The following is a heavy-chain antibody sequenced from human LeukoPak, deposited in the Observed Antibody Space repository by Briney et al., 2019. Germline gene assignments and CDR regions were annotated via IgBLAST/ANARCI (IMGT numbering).Heavy chain of an antibody. D-gene: IGHD3-22*01. CDR1: GFTFSNYW. CDR2: INSDGVNT. J-gene: IGHJ5*02. CDR3: ARDLGQYYDTSDNWFDP. V-gene: IGHV3-74*01. Sequence: GGSLRLSCAASGFTFSNYWMHWVRQAAGKGLVWVSRINSDGVNTSYADSVKGRFTISRDNAKNTLNLQMNSLRAEDTAVYYCARDLGQYYDTSDNWFDPWGQGTLVTVSS.